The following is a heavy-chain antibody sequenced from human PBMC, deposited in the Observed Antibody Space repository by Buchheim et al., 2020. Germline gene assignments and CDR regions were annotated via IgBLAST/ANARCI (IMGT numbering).Heavy chain of an antibody. CDR3: ARDTLPVYFDY. CDR2: ISYDGSNK. Sequence: QVQLVESGGGVVQPGRSLRLSCAASGFTFSSYAMHWVRQAPGKGLEWVAVISYDGSNKYYADSVKGRFTISRDNSKNTLYLQMNSLRAEDTAVYYCARDTLPVYFDYWGQGTL. D-gene: IGHD1-26*01. V-gene: IGHV3-30-3*01. J-gene: IGHJ4*02. CDR1: GFTFSSYA.